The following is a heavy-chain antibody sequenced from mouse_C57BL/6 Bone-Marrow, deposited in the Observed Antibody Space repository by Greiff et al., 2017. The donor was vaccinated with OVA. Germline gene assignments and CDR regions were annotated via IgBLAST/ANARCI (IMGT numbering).Heavy chain of an antibody. CDR1: GYTFTSYG. D-gene: IGHD3-2*02. CDR3: ARRRLTPFAY. J-gene: IGHJ3*01. CDR2: IYPRSGNT. V-gene: IGHV1-81*01. Sequence: QVQLQQSGAELARPGASVKLSCKASGYTFTSYGISWVKQRTGQGLEWIGEIYPRSGNTYYNEKFKGKATLTADKSSSKAYMELRSLTSEDSAVYFCARRRLTPFAYWGQGTLVTVSA.